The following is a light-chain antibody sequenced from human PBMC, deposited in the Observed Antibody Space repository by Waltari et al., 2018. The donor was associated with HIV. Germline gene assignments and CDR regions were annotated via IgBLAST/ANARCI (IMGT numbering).Light chain of an antibody. CDR2: EDS. CDR3: QAWDRSTVI. V-gene: IGLV3-1*01. CDR1: QLGQKY. J-gene: IGLJ2*01. Sequence: SYELTQPPSVSVSPGQTANITCTGEQLGQKYAHWYQQKSGQSPVLLIYEDSKRRSGIPERFSGSISGDTATLTISGTQAEDEADYHCQAWDRSTVIFAGGTKLTVL.